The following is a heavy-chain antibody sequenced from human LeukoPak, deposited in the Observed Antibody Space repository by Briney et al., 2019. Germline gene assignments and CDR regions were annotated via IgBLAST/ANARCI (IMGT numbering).Heavy chain of an antibody. D-gene: IGHD3-22*01. CDR2: INPNSGGT. V-gene: IGHV1-2*02. CDR3: AREDYYDSSGDNP. CDR1: GYTFTGYY. J-gene: IGHJ5*02. Sequence: GASVKVSCKASGYTFTGYYMHWVRQAPGQGLEWMGWINPNSGGTNYAQKFQGRVTMTRDTSISTAYMELSRLRSDDTAVYYCAREDYYDSSGDNPWGQGTLVTVSS.